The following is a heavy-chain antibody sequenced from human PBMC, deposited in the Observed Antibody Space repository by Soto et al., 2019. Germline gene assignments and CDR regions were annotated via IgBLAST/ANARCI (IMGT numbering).Heavy chain of an antibody. V-gene: IGHV3-23*01. CDR3: AKTGPMGKGYCSGGSCYPGAFDI. D-gene: IGHD2-15*01. CDR1: GFTFSSYA. Sequence: GGSLRLSCAASGFTFSSYAMSWVRQAPGKGLEWVSAISGSGGSTYYADSVKGRFTISRDNSKNTLYLQMNSLRAEDTAVYYCAKTGPMGKGYCSGGSCYPGAFDIWGQGTMVTVSS. J-gene: IGHJ3*02. CDR2: ISGSGGST.